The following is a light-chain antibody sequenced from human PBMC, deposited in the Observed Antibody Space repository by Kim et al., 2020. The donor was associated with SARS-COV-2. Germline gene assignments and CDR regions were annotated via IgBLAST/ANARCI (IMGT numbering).Light chain of an antibody. CDR3: HQYDNLPLT. J-gene: IGKJ4*01. V-gene: IGKV3-20*01. CDR1: QSVSSSY. Sequence: EIVLTQSPGTLSLSPGERATLSCRASQSVSSSYLAWYQQKPGQAPRLLIYDASNRASGIPDRFSGSGSGTDFTLTISRLEPEDFAVYYCHQYDNLPLTFGGGTKVGIK. CDR2: DAS.